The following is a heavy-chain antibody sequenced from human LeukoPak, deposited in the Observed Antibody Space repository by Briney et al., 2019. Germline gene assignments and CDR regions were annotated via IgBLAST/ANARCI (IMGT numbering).Heavy chain of an antibody. Sequence: GASVKVSCKASGGTFSSYAISWVRQAPGQGLEWMGGIIPIFGTANYAQKFQGRVTITADESTSTAYMELSSLRSEDTAVYYCAIHCSGGSCYSGWFDPWGQGTLVTVSS. V-gene: IGHV1-69*01. CDR1: GGTFSSYA. J-gene: IGHJ5*02. CDR3: AIHCSGGSCYSGWFDP. CDR2: IIPIFGTA. D-gene: IGHD2-15*01.